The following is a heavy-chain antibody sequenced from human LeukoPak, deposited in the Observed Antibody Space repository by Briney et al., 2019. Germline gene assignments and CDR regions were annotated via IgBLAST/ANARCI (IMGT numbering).Heavy chain of an antibody. CDR3: AKDTFYDSSGYGARYFDY. CDR2: ISSSGSTI. CDR1: GFTFSDYY. D-gene: IGHD3-22*01. V-gene: IGHV3-11*01. Sequence: PGGSLRLSCAASGFTFSDYYMSWIRQAPGKGLEWVSYISSSGSTIYYADSVKGRFTISRDNAKNSLYLQMNSLRAEDTAVYYCAKDTFYDSSGYGARYFDYWGQGTLVTVSS. J-gene: IGHJ4*02.